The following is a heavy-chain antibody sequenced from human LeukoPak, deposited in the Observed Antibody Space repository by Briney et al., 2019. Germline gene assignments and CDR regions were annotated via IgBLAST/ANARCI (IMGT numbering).Heavy chain of an antibody. J-gene: IGHJ4*02. CDR2: IYTSGST. V-gene: IGHV4-61*02. D-gene: IGHD2-2*01. CDR3: ARSHWGYCSSTSCYNYYFDY. Sequence: SQTLSLTCTVSGGSISSGSYYWSWIRQPAGKGLEWIGRIYTSGSTNYNPSLKSRVTISVDTSKNQFSLKLSSVTAADTAVYYCARSHWGYCSSTSCYNYYFDYWGQGPLVTVSS. CDR1: GGSISSGSYY.